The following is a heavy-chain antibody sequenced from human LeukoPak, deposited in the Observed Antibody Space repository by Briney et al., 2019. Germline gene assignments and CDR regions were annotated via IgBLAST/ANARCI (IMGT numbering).Heavy chain of an antibody. CDR3: ARGEGPVGAYFDY. CDR1: GGSISSYY. Sequence: SETLSLTCTVSGGSISSYYWSWIRQPPGKGLEWIGYIYYSGSTNYNPSLKSRVTISVDTSKNQFSLKLSSVTAADTAVYYCARGEGPVGAYFDYWGQGTLSPSPQ. V-gene: IGHV4-59*01. D-gene: IGHD1-26*01. CDR2: IYYSGST. J-gene: IGHJ4*02.